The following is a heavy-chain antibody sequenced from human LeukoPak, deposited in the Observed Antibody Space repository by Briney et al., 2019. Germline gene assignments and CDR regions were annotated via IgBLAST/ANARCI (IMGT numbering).Heavy chain of an antibody. Sequence: SETLSLTCTVSGGSISSYYWSWIRQPPGKGLEWIGYIYYSGSTNYNPSLKSRVTISVDTSKNQFSLKLSSVTAADTAVYYCARETHRNWTFYGAFDIWGQGTMVTVSS. CDR3: ARETHRNWTFYGAFDI. CDR2: IYYSGST. D-gene: IGHD1-1*01. CDR1: GGSISSYY. J-gene: IGHJ3*02. V-gene: IGHV4-59*01.